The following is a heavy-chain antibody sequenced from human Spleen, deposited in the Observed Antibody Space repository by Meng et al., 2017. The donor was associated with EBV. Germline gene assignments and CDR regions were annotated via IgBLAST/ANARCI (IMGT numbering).Heavy chain of an antibody. V-gene: IGHV4-61*03. CDR3: AVGELLSYFLDY. J-gene: IGHJ4*02. Sequence: QGQLQESGPGLVKPSETLSLTCNVSGDPVSSVSYYWTWVRQSPGKGLEWLGNIYHNGKTNYNPSLQSRLSISLDTSKNRFSLRLRSVTTADTAVYYCAVGELLSYFLDYWGPGTLVTVSS. D-gene: IGHD1-7*01. CDR2: IYHNGKT. CDR1: GDPVSSVSYY.